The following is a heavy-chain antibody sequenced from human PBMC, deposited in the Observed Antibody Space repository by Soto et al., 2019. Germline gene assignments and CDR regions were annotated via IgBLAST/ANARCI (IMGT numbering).Heavy chain of an antibody. V-gene: IGHV3-33*01. D-gene: IGHD5-12*01. CDR2: IWYNGSNK. CDR1: GFTFSIYG. J-gene: IGHJ6*03. Sequence: GGSLRLSCAASGFTFSIYGMHWVRQAPGKGLEWGAVIWYNGSNKYYADSVKGRFTISRDNSKNTLYLQRNSLRAEDTAVYYCARFPPNDYIANYYYYMAVWGKGTTVTVSS. CDR3: ARFPPNDYIANYYYYMAV.